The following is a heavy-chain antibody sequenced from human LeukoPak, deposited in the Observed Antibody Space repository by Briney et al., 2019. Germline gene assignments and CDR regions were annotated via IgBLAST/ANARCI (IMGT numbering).Heavy chain of an antibody. CDR2: ISDYNGNT. Sequence: ASVNVSCKPSLYTFTSYVISWVRPAPRQGLEWMEWISDYNGNTNYAQKLQGRVTMTTETSTSTAYMELRSLRSDDTAVYYCARWERSWFDPWGQGTLVTVSS. V-gene: IGHV1-18*01. CDR3: ARWERSWFDP. J-gene: IGHJ5*02. D-gene: IGHD1-1*01. CDR1: LYTFTSYV.